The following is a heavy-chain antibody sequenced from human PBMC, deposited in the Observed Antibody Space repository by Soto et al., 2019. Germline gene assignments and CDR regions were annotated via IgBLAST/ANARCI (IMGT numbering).Heavy chain of an antibody. CDR1: GGSVSSGSYY. CDR3: ARAGRCSGGSCYPYYFDY. V-gene: IGHV4-61*01. CDR2: IYCSGST. J-gene: IGHJ4*02. Sequence: SETLSLTCTVSGGSVSSGSYYWSWIRQPPGKGLEWIGYIYCSGSTNYNPSLKSRVTISVDTSKNQFSLKLSSVTAADTAVYYCARAGRCSGGSCYPYYFDYWGQGTLVTVSS. D-gene: IGHD2-15*01.